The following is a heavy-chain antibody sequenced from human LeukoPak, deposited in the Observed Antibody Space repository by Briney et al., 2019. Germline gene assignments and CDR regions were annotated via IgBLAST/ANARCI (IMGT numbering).Heavy chain of an antibody. J-gene: IGHJ4*02. V-gene: IGHV3-7*04. Sequence: GGSLRLSCAASGFTFSSYWMSWVRQAPGKGLEWEANIKQDGSAKNYGDSVKGRFTISRDNSKNTLYLQMNSLRAEDTAVYYCVRGSSQVEQQLEPWYFDYWGQGTLVTFSS. CDR2: IKQDGSAK. CDR1: GFTFSSYW. CDR3: VRGSSQVEQQLEPWYFDY. D-gene: IGHD6-13*01.